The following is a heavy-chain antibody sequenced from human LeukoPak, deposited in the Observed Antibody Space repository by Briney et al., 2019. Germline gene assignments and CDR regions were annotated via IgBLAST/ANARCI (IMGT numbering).Heavy chain of an antibody. J-gene: IGHJ4*02. D-gene: IGHD3-3*02. Sequence: GGSLRLSCAASGFTFSTYGMSWVRQAPGKGLEWVANIKEDGSEKDYVDSVKGRFTISRDNAKNSLYLQMNSLRAEDTAVYYCARVPIYYFDYWGQGTLVTVSS. V-gene: IGHV3-7*01. CDR2: IKEDGSEK. CDR3: ARVPIYYFDY. CDR1: GFTFSTYG.